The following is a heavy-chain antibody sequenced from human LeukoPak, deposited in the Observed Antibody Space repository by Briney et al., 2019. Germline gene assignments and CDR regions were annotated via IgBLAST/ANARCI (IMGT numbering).Heavy chain of an antibody. D-gene: IGHD1-1*01. Sequence: SETPSLTCTVSGGSISSYYWSWIRQPPGKGLEWIGYIYYSGSTNYNPSLKSRVTISVDTSKNQFSLKLSSVTAADTAVYYCARLPVGTRLNYYYGMDVWGQGTTVTVSS. J-gene: IGHJ6*02. CDR1: GGSISSYY. V-gene: IGHV4-59*08. CDR2: IYYSGST. CDR3: ARLPVGTRLNYYYGMDV.